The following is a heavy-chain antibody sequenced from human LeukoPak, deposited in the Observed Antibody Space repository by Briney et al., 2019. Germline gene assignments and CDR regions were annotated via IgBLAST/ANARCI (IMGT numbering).Heavy chain of an antibody. Sequence: GGSLRLSCAASGFTFSRYDMHLVRQTPGKGLEWVSRIGTAGDTNYPGSVKGRFTVSRENAKKSLYLQMNSLRVGDTAMYYCARGQPGGFDIWGQGTMVTVSS. CDR3: ARGQPGGFDI. CDR2: IGTAGDT. D-gene: IGHD1-14*01. V-gene: IGHV3-13*01. J-gene: IGHJ3*02. CDR1: GFTFSRYD.